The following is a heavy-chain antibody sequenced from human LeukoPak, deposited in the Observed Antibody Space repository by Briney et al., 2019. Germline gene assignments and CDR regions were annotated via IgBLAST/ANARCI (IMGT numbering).Heavy chain of an antibody. CDR2: INPSGGST. CDR1: GYTFTSYY. J-gene: IGHJ6*02. CDR3: ARTEDTAMVSPEFSYYYYYYGMDV. D-gene: IGHD5-18*01. Sequence: ASVKVSCKASGYTFTSYYMHWVRQTPGQGLEWMGIINPSGGSTSYAQKFQGRVTMTRDTSTSTVYMELSSLRSEDTAVYYCARTEDTAMVSPEFSYYYYYYGMDVWGQGTTVTVSS. V-gene: IGHV1-46*01.